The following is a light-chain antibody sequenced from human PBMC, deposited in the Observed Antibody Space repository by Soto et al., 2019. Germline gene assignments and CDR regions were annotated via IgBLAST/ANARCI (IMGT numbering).Light chain of an antibody. Sequence: AIRMTQSPSSLSASPGDRVTITCRASQGISSYLAWYQQKPGKAPKLLIYAASTLQSGVPSRFSGSGSGTDFTLTISSLQPEDFATYFCKQSSAFPLTFGGGTKVDI. CDR3: KQSSAFPLT. J-gene: IGKJ4*01. CDR2: AAS. V-gene: IGKV1-8*01. CDR1: QGISSY.